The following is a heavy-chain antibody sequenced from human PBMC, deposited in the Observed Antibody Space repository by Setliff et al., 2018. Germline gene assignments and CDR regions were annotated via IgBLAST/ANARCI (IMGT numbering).Heavy chain of an antibody. CDR2: VYYSGST. Sequence: ETLSLTCTVSGGYISNSYSWGWIRQPPGKDPEWIGNVYYSGSTSYNPSLESRITISVDTSKNQFSLQLSSVTAADTAVYYCARRVAVAGGYFDLWGRGTLVTVSS. J-gene: IGHJ2*01. D-gene: IGHD6-19*01. V-gene: IGHV4-39*01. CDR1: GGYISNSYS. CDR3: ARRVAVAGGYFDL.